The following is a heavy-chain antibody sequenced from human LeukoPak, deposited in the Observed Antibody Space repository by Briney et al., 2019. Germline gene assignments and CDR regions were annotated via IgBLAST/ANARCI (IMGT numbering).Heavy chain of an antibody. Sequence: GGSLRLSCVASGFTFSSHIMHWVRQAPGKGLEWVANIKQDGNEQYYVDSVKGRFTVSRDNAKNSLFLQMNSLRAGDTAVYYCFTSLGYWGQGTLVTVSS. V-gene: IGHV3-7*01. CDR2: IKQDGNEQ. CDR3: FTSLGY. D-gene: IGHD3-16*01. CDR1: GFTFSSHI. J-gene: IGHJ4*02.